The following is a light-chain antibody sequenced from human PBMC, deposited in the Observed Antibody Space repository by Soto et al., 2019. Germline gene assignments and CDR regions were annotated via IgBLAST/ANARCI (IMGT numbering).Light chain of an antibody. Sequence: EIVLTQSPATLSVSAGGTVTLSCRASQSIRTNVAWYQDSPGQARMLLVYVAATRANGVPARFSGSGSWIDFTLTISSLQSEDTAMYYGQQYFNGPLRWTFGPGTRLEIK. CDR1: QSIRTN. CDR3: QQYFNGPLRWT. J-gene: IGKJ5*01. V-gene: IGKV3-15*01. CDR2: VAA.